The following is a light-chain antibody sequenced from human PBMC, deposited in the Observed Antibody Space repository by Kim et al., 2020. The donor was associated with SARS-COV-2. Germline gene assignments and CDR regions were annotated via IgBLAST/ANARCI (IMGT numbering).Light chain of an antibody. Sequence: EIVLTQSPGTLSLSPGERATLSCRASQSVSSSYLAWYQHKPGQAPGLLIYGASSRATGIPDRFSGSGSGTDFTLTISRLEPEDFAVYYCQQYGNSPRALIFGGGTRVEI. CDR1: QSVSSSY. CDR2: GAS. V-gene: IGKV3-20*01. J-gene: IGKJ4*01. CDR3: QQYGNSPRALI.